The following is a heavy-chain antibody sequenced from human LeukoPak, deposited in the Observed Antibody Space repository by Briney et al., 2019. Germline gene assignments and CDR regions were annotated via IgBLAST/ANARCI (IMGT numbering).Heavy chain of an antibody. CDR2: IYHSGST. J-gene: IGHJ4*02. CDR3: RATTYYDSSGYSDY. Sequence: PSETLSLTCAVSGGSISSGGYSWSWIRQPPGKGLEWIGYIYHSGSTYHNPSLKSRVTISVDRSKNQFSLKLSSVTAADTAVYYCRATTYYDSSGYSDYWGQGTLVTVSS. CDR1: GGSISSGGYS. V-gene: IGHV4-30-2*01. D-gene: IGHD3-22*01.